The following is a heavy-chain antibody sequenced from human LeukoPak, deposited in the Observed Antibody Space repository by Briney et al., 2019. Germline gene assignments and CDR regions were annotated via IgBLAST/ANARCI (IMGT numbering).Heavy chain of an antibody. Sequence: SETLSLTCTVSGGSISSGSYYWSWIRQPAGKGLEWIGRIYTSGSTNYNPSLKSRVTISVDTSKNQFSLKLSSVTAADTDVYYCARDRTYYYDSSGYYEDWGQGTLVTVSS. V-gene: IGHV4-61*02. CDR3: ARDRTYYYDSSGYYED. D-gene: IGHD3-22*01. J-gene: IGHJ4*02. CDR1: GGSISSGSYY. CDR2: IYTSGST.